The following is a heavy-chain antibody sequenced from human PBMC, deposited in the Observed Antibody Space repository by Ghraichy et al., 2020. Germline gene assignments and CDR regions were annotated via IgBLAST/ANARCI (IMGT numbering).Heavy chain of an antibody. CDR1: GFTFKNDW. D-gene: IGHD1-1*01. CDR2: IDQLGNER. Sequence: GGSLRLSCIGSGFTFKNDWMIWVRQPPGRRLEWVANIDQLGNERYYVDSVKGRFTVSRDNAKNSVYLQMNSLRAYDTAVYFCVRPLTRVLAFWGPGARVTVSS. CDR3: VRPLTRVLAF. V-gene: IGHV3-7*03. J-gene: IGHJ4*02.